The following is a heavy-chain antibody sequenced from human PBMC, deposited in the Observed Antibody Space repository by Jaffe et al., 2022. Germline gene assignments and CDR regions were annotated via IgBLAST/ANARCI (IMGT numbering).Heavy chain of an antibody. CDR2: INHSGST. CDR1: GGSFSGYY. J-gene: IGHJ5*02. Sequence: QVQLQQWGAGLLKPSETLSLTCAVYGGSFSGYYWSWIRQPPGKGLEWIGEINHSGSTNYNPSLKSRVTISVDTSKNQFSLKLSSVTAADTAVYYCARGEARWSGYFWAPGIFDPWGQGTLVTVSS. D-gene: IGHD3-3*01. CDR3: ARGEARWSGYFWAPGIFDP. V-gene: IGHV4-34*01.